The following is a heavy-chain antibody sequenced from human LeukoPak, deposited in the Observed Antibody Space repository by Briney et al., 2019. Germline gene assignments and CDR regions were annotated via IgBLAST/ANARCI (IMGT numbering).Heavy chain of an antibody. D-gene: IGHD2-2*01. V-gene: IGHV3-49*04. CDR2: IQSRTYGGAT. CDR1: GFTFGDYG. J-gene: IGHJ4*02. Sequence: PGGSLRLSCTASGFTFGDYGMSWVRQAPGKGLEWVGFIQSRTYGGATQYAASVKGRFTISRDDSKSIAFLQMNSLKTEDTAVYYCTASDHLYCSSISCHFDYWGQGILVTVSS. CDR3: TASDHLYCSSISCHFDY.